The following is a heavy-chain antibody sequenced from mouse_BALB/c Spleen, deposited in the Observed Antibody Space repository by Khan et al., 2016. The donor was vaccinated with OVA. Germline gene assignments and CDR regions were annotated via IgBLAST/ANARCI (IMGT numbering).Heavy chain of an antibody. CDR3: AIDYGSSSDAMVY. J-gene: IGHJ4*01. CDR2: IYPGNVNT. CDR1: GYTFTSYY. Sequence: QVQLKQSGPELVKPGASVRISCKASGYTFTSYYIHWVKQRPGQGLEWIGWIYPGNVNTQYNEKFKGKATLTADKSSSTAYMQLSSLTSEASAVFVCAIDYGSSSDAMVYWGQGTSATVSS. V-gene: IGHV1S56*01. D-gene: IGHD1-1*01.